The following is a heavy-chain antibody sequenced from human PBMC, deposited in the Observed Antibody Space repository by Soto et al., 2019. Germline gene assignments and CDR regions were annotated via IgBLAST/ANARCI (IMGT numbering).Heavy chain of an antibody. CDR1: GGSISSYY. CDR2: IYYSGST. J-gene: IGHJ3*02. Sequence: SETLSLTCTVSGGSISSYYWSWIRQPPGKGLEWIGYIYYSGSTNYNPSLKSRVAISVDTSKNQFSLKLSSVTAADTAVYYCAHRRGDPQWALLMSYDAFDIWGQGTMVTVSS. V-gene: IGHV4-59*01. D-gene: IGHD1-26*01. CDR3: AHRRGDPQWALLMSYDAFDI.